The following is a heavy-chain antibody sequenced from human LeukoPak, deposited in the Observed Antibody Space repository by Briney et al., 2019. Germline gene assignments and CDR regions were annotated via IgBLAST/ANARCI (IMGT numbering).Heavy chain of an antibody. CDR1: GYTFTSYY. CDR3: ARVCGGDCYSRSAFDY. J-gene: IGHJ4*02. Sequence: ASVKVSCKASGYTFTSYYMHWVRQAPGQGLEWMGIINPSGGSTSYAQKFQGRVTMTRDMSTSTVYMELSSLRSEDTAVYYCARVCGGDCYSRSAFDYWGQGTLVTVSS. D-gene: IGHD2-21*02. V-gene: IGHV1-46*01. CDR2: INPSGGST.